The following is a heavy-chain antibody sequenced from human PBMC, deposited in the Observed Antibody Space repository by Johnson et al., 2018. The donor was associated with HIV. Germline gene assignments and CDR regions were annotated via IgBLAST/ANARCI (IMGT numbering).Heavy chain of an antibody. CDR3: AKDMGYDSSGYFEAFDI. CDR1: GFTFDDYA. CDR2: ISWNSDSI. V-gene: IGHV3-9*01. J-gene: IGHJ3*02. Sequence: QLVESGGGLLQPGRSLRLSSAASGFTFDDYAMHWVRQAPGKGLEWITGISWNSDSIGDADTVTGRFPISRDNSTNTLYLQMNSLRAEDTAVYYCAKDMGYDSSGYFEAFDIWGQGTMVTVSS. D-gene: IGHD3-22*01.